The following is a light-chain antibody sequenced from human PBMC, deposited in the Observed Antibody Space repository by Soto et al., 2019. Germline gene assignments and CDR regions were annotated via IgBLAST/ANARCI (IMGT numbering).Light chain of an antibody. CDR3: QQRHSCPPIT. V-gene: IGKV1-39*01. CDR2: AAS. CDR1: QSISIY. J-gene: IGKJ4*02. Sequence: DTQLTQSPSSLSSSLGDRVTITCRASQSISIYLAWYQQKPGKAPKLLIYAASNLPSGVPSRFSGSGSGTDFTLTISSLQPEDFAVYYCQQRHSCPPITFGGGTRVEIK.